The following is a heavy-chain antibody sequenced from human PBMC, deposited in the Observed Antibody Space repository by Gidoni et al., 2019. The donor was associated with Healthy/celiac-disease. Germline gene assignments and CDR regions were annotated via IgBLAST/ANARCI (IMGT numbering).Heavy chain of an antibody. J-gene: IGHJ4*02. CDR3: ARDIVVVVAATASFDY. Sequence: QVQLQESGPGLVKPSETLSLTCTVSGYSISSGYYWGWIRQPPGKGLEWIGSIYHSGSTYYNPSLKSRVTISVDTSKNQFSLKLSSVTAADTAVYYCARDIVVVVAATASFDYWGQGTLVTVSS. V-gene: IGHV4-38-2*02. D-gene: IGHD2-15*01. CDR1: GYSISSGYY. CDR2: IYHSGST.